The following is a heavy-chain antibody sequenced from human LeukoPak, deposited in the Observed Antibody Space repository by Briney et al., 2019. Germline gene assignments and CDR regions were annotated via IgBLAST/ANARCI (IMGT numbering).Heavy chain of an antibody. D-gene: IGHD6-13*01. V-gene: IGHV3-23*01. Sequence: GGSLRLSCAASGFTFSSSAMSWARQSPGKGLEWVSAIGGSGSTTYYADSVKGRFTIYRDNSKNTVYLRMNSLRAEDTAVYYCAKIIVSAGTGYWGQGTLVTVSS. CDR1: GFTFSSSA. CDR2: IGGSGSTT. CDR3: AKIIVSAGTGY. J-gene: IGHJ4*02.